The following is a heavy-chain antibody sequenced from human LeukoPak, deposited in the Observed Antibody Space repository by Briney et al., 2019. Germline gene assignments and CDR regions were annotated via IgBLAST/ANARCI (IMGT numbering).Heavy chain of an antibody. V-gene: IGHV4-61*02. CDR2: IYTSGST. CDR1: GGSISSGSYY. CDR3: AREAPGFGGDY. J-gene: IGHJ4*02. D-gene: IGHD3-10*01. Sequence: PSETLSLTCTVSGGSISSGSYYWSWIRQPAGKGLEWIGRIYTSGSTNYNPSLKSRVTISVDTSKNQFSPKLSSVTAADTAVYYCAREAPGFGGDYWGQGTLVTVSS.